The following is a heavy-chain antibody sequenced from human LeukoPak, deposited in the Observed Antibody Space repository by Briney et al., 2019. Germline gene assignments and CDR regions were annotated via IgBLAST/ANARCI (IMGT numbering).Heavy chain of an antibody. D-gene: IGHD6-13*01. CDR1: GGSFSGYY. Sequence: SETLSLTCAVYGGSFSGYYWSWIRQPPGKGLEWIEEINHSGSTNYNPSLKSRVTISVDTSKNQFSLKLSSVTAADTAVYYCATIAAAGTRAFDIWGQGTMVTVSS. J-gene: IGHJ3*02. CDR2: INHSGST. V-gene: IGHV4-34*01. CDR3: ATIAAAGTRAFDI.